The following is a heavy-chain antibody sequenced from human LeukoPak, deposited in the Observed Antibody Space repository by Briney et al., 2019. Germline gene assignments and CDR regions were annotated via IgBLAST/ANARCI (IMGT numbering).Heavy chain of an antibody. CDR2: ISAYNGNT. D-gene: IGHD1-20*01. Sequence: ASVKVSCKASGYTFTSYAITWVRQAPGQGLEWMGWISAYNGNTNYAQKFQGRVTMTRDTSISTAYMELSRLTSDDTAVYYCAREITGDAFDIWGQGTMVTVSS. J-gene: IGHJ3*02. CDR3: AREITGDAFDI. V-gene: IGHV1-18*01. CDR1: GYTFTSYA.